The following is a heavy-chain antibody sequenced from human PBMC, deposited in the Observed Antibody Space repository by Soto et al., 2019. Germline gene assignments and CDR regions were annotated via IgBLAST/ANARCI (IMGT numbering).Heavy chain of an antibody. D-gene: IGHD6-19*01. CDR3: ARVLLVAGDHDAFDI. CDR2: INPSGGST. CDR1: GYTFTSYY. Sequence: ASGKVSCKASGYTFTSYYMHWVRQAPGQGLEWMGIINPSGGSTSYAQKFQGRVTMTRDTSTSTVYMELSSLRSEDTAVYYCARVLLVAGDHDAFDIWGQGTMVTVSS. J-gene: IGHJ3*02. V-gene: IGHV1-46*03.